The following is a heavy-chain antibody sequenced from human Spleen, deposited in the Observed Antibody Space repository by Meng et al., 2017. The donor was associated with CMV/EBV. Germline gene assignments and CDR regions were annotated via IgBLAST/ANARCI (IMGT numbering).Heavy chain of an antibody. Sequence: GESLKISCAASGFTFSDYGMHWVRQAPGKGLEWVTFIRYDGSKKYYIDSVKGRFTISRDNSKNTLYLQMDSLRAEDTAVYYCAKDGIAVAGTILPYFDYWGQGTLVTVSS. J-gene: IGHJ4*02. CDR1: GFTFSDYG. D-gene: IGHD6-19*01. CDR2: IRYDGSKK. V-gene: IGHV3-30*02. CDR3: AKDGIAVAGTILPYFDY.